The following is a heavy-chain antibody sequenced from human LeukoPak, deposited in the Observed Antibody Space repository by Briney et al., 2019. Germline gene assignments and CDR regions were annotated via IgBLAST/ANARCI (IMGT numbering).Heavy chain of an antibody. Sequence: PSETLSLTCAVYGGSFSGYYWSWIRQPPGKGLEWIGEINHSGSTNYNPSLKSRVTISVDTSNNQFSLKLSSVTAADTAVYFCVSLVDTAMIKTMFDYWGQGTLVTVSS. V-gene: IGHV4-34*01. J-gene: IGHJ4*02. CDR2: INHSGST. CDR1: GGSFSGYY. CDR3: VSLVDTAMIKTMFDY. D-gene: IGHD5-18*01.